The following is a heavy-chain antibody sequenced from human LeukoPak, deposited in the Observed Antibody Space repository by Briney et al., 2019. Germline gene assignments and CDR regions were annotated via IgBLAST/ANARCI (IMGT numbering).Heavy chain of an antibody. CDR1: SYTFTRYV. J-gene: IGHJ4*02. CDR3: ARSGRGTYYYFDL. Sequence: ASVKVSCQASSYTFTRYVISWVRQAPGQGLEWMGWISGYNGNTNYAQKFQGRVSMTADTSTSTAYMELRSLRSDDTAVYYCARSGRGTYYYFDLWGQGTLVTVSS. D-gene: IGHD1-26*01. CDR2: ISGYNGNT. V-gene: IGHV1-18*01.